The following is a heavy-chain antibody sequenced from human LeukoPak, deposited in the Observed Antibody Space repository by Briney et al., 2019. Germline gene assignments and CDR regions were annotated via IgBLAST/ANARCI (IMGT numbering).Heavy chain of an antibody. J-gene: IGHJ4*02. CDR3: ARGLETYSSGLYGY. CDR2: IYYSGST. V-gene: IGHV4-39*07. CDR1: GGSISSSPYY. D-gene: IGHD6-19*01. Sequence: PSETLSLTCTVSGGSISSSPYYWGWIRQPPGKGLEWIGSIYYSGSTYYNPSLKSRVTISLHTSKNQFSLKLSSVTAADTAVYYCARGLETYSSGLYGYWGQGTQVTVSS.